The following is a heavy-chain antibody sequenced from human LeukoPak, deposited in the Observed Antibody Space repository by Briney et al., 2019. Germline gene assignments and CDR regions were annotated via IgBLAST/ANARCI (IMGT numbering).Heavy chain of an antibody. Sequence: PSETLSLTCAVSGGSISSSNWWSWVRQPPGKGLEWIGEIYHSGSTNYNPSLKSRVTISVDTSKNQFSLKLSSVTAADTAVYYCAREATGYDILTGYYGGSNMDVWGKGTTVTISS. CDR3: AREATGYDILTGYYGGSNMDV. CDR1: GGSISSSNW. D-gene: IGHD3-9*01. V-gene: IGHV4-4*02. J-gene: IGHJ6*03. CDR2: IYHSGST.